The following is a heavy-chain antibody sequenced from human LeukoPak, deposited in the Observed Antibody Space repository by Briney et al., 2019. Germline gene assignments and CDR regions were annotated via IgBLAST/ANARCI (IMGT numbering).Heavy chain of an antibody. D-gene: IGHD1-26*01. CDR1: GGSFSGYY. CDR3: ASSIVGGGDAYYFDY. Sequence: SETLSLTCAVYGGSFSGYYWSWIRQPPGKGLEWIGYIYYSGSTNYNPSLKSRVTISVDTSKNQFSLKLSSVTAADAAVYYCASSIVGGGDAYYFDYWGQGTLVTVSS. J-gene: IGHJ4*02. CDR2: IYYSGST. V-gene: IGHV4-59*01.